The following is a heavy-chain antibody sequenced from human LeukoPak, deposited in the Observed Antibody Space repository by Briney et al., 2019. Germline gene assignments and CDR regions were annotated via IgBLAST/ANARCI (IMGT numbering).Heavy chain of an antibody. CDR3: ARGSLDIVVVPAATWFDP. V-gene: IGHV1-69*05. J-gene: IGHJ5*02. CDR2: IIPIFGTA. Sequence: SVKVSCKASGGTFSSYAISWVRQAPGQGLEWMGGIIPIFGTANYAQKFQGRVTITTDESTSTAYMELSSLRSEDTAVYYCARGSLDIVVVPAATWFDPWGQGTLVTVSS. D-gene: IGHD2-2*01. CDR1: GGTFSSYA.